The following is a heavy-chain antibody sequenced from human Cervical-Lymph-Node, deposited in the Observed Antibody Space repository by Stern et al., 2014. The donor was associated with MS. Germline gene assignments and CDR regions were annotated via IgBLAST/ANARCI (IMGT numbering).Heavy chain of an antibody. V-gene: IGHV1-69*06. D-gene: IGHD3-10*01. J-gene: IGHJ5*02. CDR2: VIPFVGTS. CDR3: ARGSGDNWFGP. Sequence: QVQLVQSGAEVKKPGSSVKVSCKSSGGISWVRQAPGQGLEWMGGVIPFVGTSNYAKKFQGRVTITADTSTNTTYLHLSRLTSADTAVYYCARGSGDNWFGPWGQGTLVTVSS. CDR1: GG.